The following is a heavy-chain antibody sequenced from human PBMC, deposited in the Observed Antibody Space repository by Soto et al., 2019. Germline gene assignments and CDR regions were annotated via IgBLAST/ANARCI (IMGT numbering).Heavy chain of an antibody. J-gene: IGHJ6*03. CDR2: ISWNSGSI. D-gene: IGHD4-17*01. CDR3: AKDMFKRKYDDYKFYYYYYMDV. V-gene: IGHV3-9*01. Sequence: EVQLVESGGGLVQPGRSLRLSCAASGFTFDDYAMHWVRQAPGKGLEWVSGISWNSGSIGYADSVKGRFTISRDNAKNSLYLQMNSLRAEDTALYYCAKDMFKRKYDDYKFYYYYYMDVWGKGTTVTVSS. CDR1: GFTFDDYA.